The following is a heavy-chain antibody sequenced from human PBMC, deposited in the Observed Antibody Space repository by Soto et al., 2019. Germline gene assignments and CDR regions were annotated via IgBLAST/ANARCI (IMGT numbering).Heavy chain of an antibody. CDR1: GCTWSNAG. J-gene: IGHJ6*02. D-gene: IGHD3-3*01. CDR2: IKSKTDGGTT. V-gene: IGHV3-15*07. Sequence: PVGSQRVSGAVAGCTWSNAGVNRVIQTQGKVLEWVGRIKSKTDGGTTDYAAPVKGRFTISRDDSKNTLYLQMNSLKTEDTAVYYCTTLSITIFGVVLMDVWGQGTTVTVSS. CDR3: TTLSITIFGVVLMDV.